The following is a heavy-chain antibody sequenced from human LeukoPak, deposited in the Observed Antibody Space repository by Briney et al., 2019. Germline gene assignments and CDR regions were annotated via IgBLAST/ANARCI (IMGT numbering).Heavy chain of an antibody. J-gene: IGHJ4*02. Sequence: SETLSLTCTVSGGSISGYYWGWIRQPPGKGLERIGSIYYSGSTYYNPSLKSRVTISVDTSKNQFSLKLTSVTAADTAVYYCARDRDGYNYYFDYWGQGTLVTVSS. CDR1: GGSISGYY. V-gene: IGHV4-39*07. CDR3: ARDRDGYNYYFDY. CDR2: IYYSGST. D-gene: IGHD5-24*01.